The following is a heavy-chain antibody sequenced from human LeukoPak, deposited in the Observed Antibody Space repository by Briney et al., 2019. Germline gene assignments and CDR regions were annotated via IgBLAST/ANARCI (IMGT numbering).Heavy chain of an antibody. Sequence: GGSLRLSCAASGFTVSSNYMSWVRQAPGKGLEWVSAISGSGGSTYYADSVKGRFTISRDNSKNTLYLQMNSLRAEDTAVYYCANDFWSGYYAVDYWGQGTLVTVSS. V-gene: IGHV3-23*01. CDR1: GFTVSSNY. D-gene: IGHD3-3*01. J-gene: IGHJ4*02. CDR3: ANDFWSGYYAVDY. CDR2: ISGSGGST.